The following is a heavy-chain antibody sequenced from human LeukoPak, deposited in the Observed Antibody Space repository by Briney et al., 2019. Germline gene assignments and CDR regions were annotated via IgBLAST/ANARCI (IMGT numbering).Heavy chain of an antibody. V-gene: IGHV3-23*01. Sequence: GGSLRLSCAASGFTVSSKYMSWVRQAPGKGLEWVSTITTSVGNTYYADSVKGRFTVSRDNSKNTLFLQMNSLRAEDTAVYYCAKDGGLWVSAHWGDSWGRGTLVTVSS. D-gene: IGHD7-27*01. J-gene: IGHJ4*02. CDR2: ITTSVGNT. CDR3: AKDGGLWVSAHWGDS. CDR1: GFTVSSKY.